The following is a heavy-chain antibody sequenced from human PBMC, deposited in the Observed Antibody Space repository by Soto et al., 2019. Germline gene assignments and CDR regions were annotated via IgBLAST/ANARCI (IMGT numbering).Heavy chain of an antibody. CDR1: GGSISSYY. J-gene: IGHJ5*02. CDR3: ARTGSSGRPDENNWFDP. V-gene: IGHV4-59*01. D-gene: IGHD6-19*01. Sequence: PSETLSLTCTVSGGSISSYYWSWIRQPPGKGLEWIGYIYYSGSTNYNPSLKSRVTISVDTSKNQFSLKLSSVTAADTAVYYCARTGSSGRPDENNWFDPWGQGTLVTVSS. CDR2: IYYSGST.